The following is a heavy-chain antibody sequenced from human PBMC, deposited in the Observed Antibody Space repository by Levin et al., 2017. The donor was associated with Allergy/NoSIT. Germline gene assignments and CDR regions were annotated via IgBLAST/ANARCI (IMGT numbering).Heavy chain of an antibody. J-gene: IGHJ3*01. CDR1: GFSLSTSAMC. Sequence: TLSLPCPVSGFSLSTSAMCVGWIRQPPGKALEWLALIDWDDDTYYSASLKTRLTISKDASKNQVVLTMTNMDPVDTATYYCARMVRGVITPFDFWGQGTVVTVAS. CDR3: ARMVRGVITPFDF. D-gene: IGHD3-10*01. CDR2: IDWDDDT. V-gene: IGHV2-70*01.